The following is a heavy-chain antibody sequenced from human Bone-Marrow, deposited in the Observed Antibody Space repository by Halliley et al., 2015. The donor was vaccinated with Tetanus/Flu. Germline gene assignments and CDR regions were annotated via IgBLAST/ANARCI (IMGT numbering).Heavy chain of an antibody. V-gene: IGHV4-59*01. CDR3: ARLAVAGTGHAFDV. CDR2: IYYSGST. Sequence: TLSLTCTVSGGSISTYYLSWIRQPPGKGLEWIAYIYYSGSTKYNSSLASRVTISVDTSKNQFSLKLTSVTAADTAVYYCARLAVAGTGHAFDVWGQGTMVTVSS. D-gene: IGHD6-19*01. J-gene: IGHJ3*01. CDR1: GGSISTYY.